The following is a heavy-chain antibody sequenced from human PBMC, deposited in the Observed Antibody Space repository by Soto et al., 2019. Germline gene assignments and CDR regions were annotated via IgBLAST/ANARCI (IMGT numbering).Heavy chain of an antibody. CDR2: IYYSGNT. V-gene: IGHV4-59*01. Sequence: SETLSVTWTVSGGSISSYFWSWIRQPPGKGLEWIGYIYYSGNTNYNPSLKSRVTISVDTSEKQLSLKLSSVTAADTAVYYCARDLAAAGTPLFDFWGQGTLVTVSS. CDR1: GGSISSYF. CDR3: ARDLAAAGTPLFDF. D-gene: IGHD6-13*01. J-gene: IGHJ4*02.